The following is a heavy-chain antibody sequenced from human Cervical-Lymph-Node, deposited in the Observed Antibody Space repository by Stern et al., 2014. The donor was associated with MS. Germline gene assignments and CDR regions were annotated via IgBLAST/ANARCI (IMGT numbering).Heavy chain of an antibody. CDR3: AGMVRDDWYFDL. Sequence: VHLVEYGAEVKKPGASVKVSCKVSGYTLTELSMHWVRQAPGKGLEWMGGFDPEDGETIYAQKFQGRVTMTEDTSTDTAYMELSSLRSEDTAVYYCAGMVRDDWYFDLWGRGTLVTVSS. CDR2: FDPEDGET. CDR1: GYTLTELS. D-gene: IGHD3-10*01. J-gene: IGHJ2*01. V-gene: IGHV1-24*01.